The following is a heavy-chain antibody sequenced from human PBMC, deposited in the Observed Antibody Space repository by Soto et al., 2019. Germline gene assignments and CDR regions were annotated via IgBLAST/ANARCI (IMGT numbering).Heavy chain of an antibody. CDR2: IDVLNGA. V-gene: IGHV3-23*05. J-gene: IGHJ4*02. CDR1: GFTFSSYA. Sequence: VGSLRLSCAASGFTFSSYAMSWVRQAPGKGLECISTIDVLNGAWYSDSVRGRLAISRDVSRNTVYLQMGSLRVEDTAIYFCSDWRAGGPVNLDHWGPGTVVTVSS. CDR3: SDWRAGGPVNLDH. D-gene: IGHD2-15*01.